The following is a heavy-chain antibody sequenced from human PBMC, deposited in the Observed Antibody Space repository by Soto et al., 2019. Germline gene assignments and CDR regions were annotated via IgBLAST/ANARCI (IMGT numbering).Heavy chain of an antibody. J-gene: IGHJ3*02. CDR1: GGSFSDND. CDR2: LSSSGAT. Sequence: QMQLEESGPGLVKPSETLSLTCSVSGGSFSDNDWHWIRQSPGKGLEWIGKLSSSGATSYSLPLKSRVTISLDSSKKQVSLKMTSVTAADAALYYCASTIWTDDADRDGTLNIWGQGTPVTVSS. D-gene: IGHD1-1*01. V-gene: IGHV4-4*09. CDR3: ASTIWTDDADRDGTLNI.